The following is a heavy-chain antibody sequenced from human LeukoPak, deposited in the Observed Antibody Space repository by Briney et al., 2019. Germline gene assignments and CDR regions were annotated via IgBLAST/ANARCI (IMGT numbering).Heavy chain of an antibody. J-gene: IGHJ5*02. Sequence: GGSLRLSCAASGFTFTSYWMHWVRQAPGKGLVWVSRINTDGSTTSYADSVKGRFTISRDNAKNTLYLQMNSPRAEDTAVYYCARPSGSYPWFDPWGQGTLVTVSS. CDR2: INTDGSTT. D-gene: IGHD1-26*01. V-gene: IGHV3-74*01. CDR1: GFTFTSYW. CDR3: ARPSGSYPWFDP.